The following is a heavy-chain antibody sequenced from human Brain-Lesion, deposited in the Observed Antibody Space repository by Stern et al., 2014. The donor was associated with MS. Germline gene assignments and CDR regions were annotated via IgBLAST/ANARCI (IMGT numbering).Heavy chain of an antibody. Sequence: VQLVESGAEVKKPGASVKVSCKASGYTFSSYDITWVRQAPGHGLEWMGWMNPYSGNTGYAQKFKGSVSMTRDTSISTVYMELTSLTSDDTAVYFCARAVRNQLLSEYWGQGTLVTVSS. CDR3: ARAVRNQLLSEY. CDR1: GYTFSSYD. D-gene: IGHD2-2*01. V-gene: IGHV1-8*01. CDR2: MNPYSGNT. J-gene: IGHJ4*02.